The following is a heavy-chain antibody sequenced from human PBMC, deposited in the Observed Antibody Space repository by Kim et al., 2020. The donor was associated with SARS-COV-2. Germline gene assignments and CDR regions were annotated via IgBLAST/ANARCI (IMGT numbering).Heavy chain of an antibody. CDR2: SSK. CDR3: ARGLGGYGY. V-gene: IGHV3-74*01. Sequence: SSKSYADSVKGRFTISRDNAKNTLYLQMNSLRAEDTAVYYCARGLGGYGYWGQGTLVTVSS. D-gene: IGHD5-12*01. J-gene: IGHJ4*02.